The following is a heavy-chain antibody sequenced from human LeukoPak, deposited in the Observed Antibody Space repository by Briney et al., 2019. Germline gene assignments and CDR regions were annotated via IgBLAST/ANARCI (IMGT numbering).Heavy chain of an antibody. CDR3: ARGGYCSGGSCYRVLGWFDP. D-gene: IGHD2-15*01. V-gene: IGHV4-34*01. CDR1: GGSFSGYY. CDR2: INHSGST. Sequence: PSETLSLTCAVYGGSFSGYYWSWIRQPPGKGLEWIGEINHSGSTNYNPSLKSRVSISVDTSKNQFSLKLSSVTAADTAVYYCARGGYCSGGSCYRVLGWFDPWGQGTLVTVSS. J-gene: IGHJ5*02.